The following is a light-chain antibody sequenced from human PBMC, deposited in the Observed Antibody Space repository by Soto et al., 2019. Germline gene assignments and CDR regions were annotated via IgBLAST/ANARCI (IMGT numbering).Light chain of an antibody. Sequence: QSALTQPASVSGSPGQSITISCTGTSSDVGGYKYVSWYQQHPGKVPKLMIYEVSNRPSGVSNRFSGSKSGNTASLTISGRQADDEADDYCSSYTSSSTVVFGGGTKLTVL. CDR3: SSYTSSSTVV. V-gene: IGLV2-14*01. CDR2: EVS. J-gene: IGLJ2*01. CDR1: SSDVGGYKY.